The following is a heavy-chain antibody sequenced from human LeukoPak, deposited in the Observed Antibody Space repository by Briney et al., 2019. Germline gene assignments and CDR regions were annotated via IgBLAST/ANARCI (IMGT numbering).Heavy chain of an antibody. J-gene: IGHJ4*02. CDR3: AKDIAQGYTFGSIEQDY. V-gene: IGHV3-7*03. CDR1: GFTFSSYW. D-gene: IGHD5-18*01. Sequence: GGSLRLSCAASGFTFSSYWMSWVRQAPGKGLEWVANIKQDGSGKYYVDSVKGRFTISRDNSKNTLSLQMNSLRAEDTAVYYCAKDIAQGYTFGSIEQDYWGQGTLVTVSS. CDR2: IKQDGSGK.